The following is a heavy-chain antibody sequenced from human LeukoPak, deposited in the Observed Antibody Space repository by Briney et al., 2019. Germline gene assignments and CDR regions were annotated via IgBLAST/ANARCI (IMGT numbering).Heavy chain of an antibody. J-gene: IGHJ4*02. CDR2: SSYSGSS. Sequence: SETLSLTCSVSGGTIGTNYWSWIRQVPGKGLEWIGYSSYSGSSNYNPSLKSRVTISVDTSKNQFSLQLNSVTAADTAVYYCARHNSAWFKFDYWGQGTLVSVSS. CDR1: GGTIGTNY. D-gene: IGHD6-19*01. V-gene: IGHV4-59*08. CDR3: ARHNSAWFKFDY.